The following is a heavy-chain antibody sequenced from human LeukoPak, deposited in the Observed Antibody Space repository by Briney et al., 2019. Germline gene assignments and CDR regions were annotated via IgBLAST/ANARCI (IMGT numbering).Heavy chain of an antibody. V-gene: IGHV3-66*01. Sequence: GGSLRLSCAASGFTFSTYAMHWVRQAPGKGLEWVSIIYTDGSRYYADSVKGRITMSSDNSKNTLSLQMNSLRAEDTAVYYCARRVLSGIYAPWGFDSWGQGTLVTVSS. CDR2: IYTDGSR. CDR1: GFTFSTYA. D-gene: IGHD2-15*01. J-gene: IGHJ4*02. CDR3: ARRVLSGIYAPWGFDS.